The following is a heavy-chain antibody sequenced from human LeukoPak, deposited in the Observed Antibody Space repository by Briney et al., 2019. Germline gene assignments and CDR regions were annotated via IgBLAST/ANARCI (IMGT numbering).Heavy chain of an antibody. Sequence: GGSLRLSCAVSGFTFSDYWITWVRQAPGKRLEWVANIKEDGSDKQYVDSVQGRFTISRDNAENSLYLQMNSLRAEDTAVYYCVRESSVWVGPGIGRPLDVWGKGTAVTVSS. D-gene: IGHD3-16*01. CDR2: IKEDGSDK. CDR3: VRESSVWVGPGIGRPLDV. CDR1: GFTFSDYW. V-gene: IGHV3-7*01. J-gene: IGHJ6*04.